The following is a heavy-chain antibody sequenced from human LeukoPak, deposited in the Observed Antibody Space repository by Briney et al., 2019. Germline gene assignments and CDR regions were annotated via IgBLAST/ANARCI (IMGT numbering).Heavy chain of an antibody. CDR1: GYTFTNYG. CDR3: ARNQAGGWLQLFDY. Sequence: ASVTVSCKASGYTFTNYGISWVRQAPGQGLEWMGWISAYNGNTNYVQKLQGRVTMTTDTSTSTAYMELRSLRSDDTAVYYCARNQAGGWLQLFDYWGQGTLVTVSS. J-gene: IGHJ4*02. D-gene: IGHD5-24*01. CDR2: ISAYNGNT. V-gene: IGHV1-18*01.